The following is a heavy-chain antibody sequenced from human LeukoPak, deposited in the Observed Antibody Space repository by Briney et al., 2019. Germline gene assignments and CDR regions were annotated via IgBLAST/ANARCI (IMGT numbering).Heavy chain of an antibody. CDR1: GGSITSSSYY. V-gene: IGHV4-39*07. Sequence: SETLSLTCTVSGGSITSSSYYWGWLRQPPGKGLEWIGSIYYSGSTYYNPSLKSRVTISVDTSKNQFSLKLSSVTAADTAVYYCAREGNLGNWFDPWGQGTLVTVSS. J-gene: IGHJ5*02. CDR3: AREGNLGNWFDP. CDR2: IYYSGST.